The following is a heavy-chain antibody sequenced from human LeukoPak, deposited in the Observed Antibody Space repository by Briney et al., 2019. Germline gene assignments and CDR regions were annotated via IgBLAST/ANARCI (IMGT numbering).Heavy chain of an antibody. CDR3: AKSSEISGTFSWFDP. Sequence: GGSLRLSCAASGFTFSSYAMHWVRQAPGKGLEWVAVISYDGSNKYYADSVKGRFTISRDNAKNSLYLQMTSLRAEDTAVYYCAKSSEISGTFSWFDPWGQGTLVTVSS. D-gene: IGHD3-10*01. J-gene: IGHJ5*02. CDR2: ISYDGSNK. CDR1: GFTFSSYA. V-gene: IGHV3-30*04.